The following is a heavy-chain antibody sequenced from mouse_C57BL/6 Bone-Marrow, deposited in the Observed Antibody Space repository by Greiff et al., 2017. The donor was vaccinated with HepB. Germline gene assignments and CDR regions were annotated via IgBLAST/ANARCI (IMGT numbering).Heavy chain of an antibody. CDR2: IYPGDGDT. D-gene: IGHD4-1*01. Sequence: VKLMESGPELVKPGASVKFSCKASGYSFSSSWMNWVKQRPGKGLEWIGRIYPGDGDTNYNGKFKGKATLTADKSSSTAYMQLSSLTSEDSAVYFCALTGTADYWGQGTTLTVSS. CDR1: GYSFSSSW. J-gene: IGHJ2*01. V-gene: IGHV1-82*01. CDR3: ALTGTADY.